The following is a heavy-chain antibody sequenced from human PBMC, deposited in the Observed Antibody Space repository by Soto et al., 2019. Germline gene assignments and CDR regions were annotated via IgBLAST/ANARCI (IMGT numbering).Heavy chain of an antibody. D-gene: IGHD2-21*01. CDR1: GFIFSHAW. V-gene: IGHV3-15*07. CDR3: AADLGPTYDSNNWFDP. CDR2: VKNNGGAT. J-gene: IGHJ5*02. Sequence: EVQLVESGGDLVKPGGSLRLSCAASGFIFSHAWFHWVRQPPGKGLELVGRVKNNGGATDYAPSVKGRFIISRDDSKDMVYLQRSSLRTEDTSIYYCAADLGPTYDSNNWFDPWGQGTLVTVSS.